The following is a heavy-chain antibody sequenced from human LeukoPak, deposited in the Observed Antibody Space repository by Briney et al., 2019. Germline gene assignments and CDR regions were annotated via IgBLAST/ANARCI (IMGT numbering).Heavy chain of an antibody. CDR3: AVWGAFDY. Sequence: GGSLRLSCAASGFTFSSYSVNRVRQAPGKGLEWVSFISSSSNYIYYADSVKGRFTISRDNAKNSLYLQMNSLRAEDTAVYYCAVWGAFDYWGQGTLVTVSS. CDR2: ISSSSNYI. D-gene: IGHD7-27*01. V-gene: IGHV3-21*01. CDR1: GFTFSSYS. J-gene: IGHJ4*02.